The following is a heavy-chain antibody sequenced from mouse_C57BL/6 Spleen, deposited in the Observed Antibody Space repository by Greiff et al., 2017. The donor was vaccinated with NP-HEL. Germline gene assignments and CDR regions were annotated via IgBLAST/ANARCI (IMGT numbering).Heavy chain of an antibody. CDR3: ARRGDYGSSSYWYFDV. D-gene: IGHD1-1*01. CDR2: IDPSDSYT. CDR1: GYTFTSYW. J-gene: IGHJ1*03. V-gene: IGHV1-69*01. Sequence: VQLQQPGAELVMPGASVKLSCKASGYTFTSYWMHWVKQRPGQGLEWIGEIDPSDSYTNYNQKFKGKSTLTVDKSSSTAYMQLSSLTSEDSAVYYCARRGDYGSSSYWYFDVWGTGTTVTVSS.